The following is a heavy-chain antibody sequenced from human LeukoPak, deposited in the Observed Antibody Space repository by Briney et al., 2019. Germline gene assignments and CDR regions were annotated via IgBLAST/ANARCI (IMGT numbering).Heavy chain of an antibody. V-gene: IGHV4-59*01. CDR1: GGSISSYY. CDR2: IYYSGST. CDR3: ARGADWSDP. J-gene: IGHJ5*02. Sequence: SETLSLTCTVSGGSISSYYWSWIRQTPGKGLEWIGYIYYSGSTNFNPSLKSRVTISVDTSKNQFSLKLSSVTAADTAVYYCARGADWSDPWGQGTLVTVSS.